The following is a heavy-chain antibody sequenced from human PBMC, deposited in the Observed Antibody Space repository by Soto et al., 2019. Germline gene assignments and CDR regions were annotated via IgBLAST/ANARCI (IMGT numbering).Heavy chain of an antibody. CDR2: IIPILGIA. Sequence: QVQLVQSGAEVKKPGSSVKVSCKASGGTFSSYTISWVRQAPGQGLEWMGRIIPILGIANYAQKFQGRVTITADKSTSTAYMERSSLRSEDTAVYYCATDIVVVPAAMQRPYYYYGMDVWGQGTTVTVSS. CDR1: GGTFSSYT. J-gene: IGHJ6*02. V-gene: IGHV1-69*02. D-gene: IGHD2-2*01. CDR3: ATDIVVVPAAMQRPYYYYGMDV.